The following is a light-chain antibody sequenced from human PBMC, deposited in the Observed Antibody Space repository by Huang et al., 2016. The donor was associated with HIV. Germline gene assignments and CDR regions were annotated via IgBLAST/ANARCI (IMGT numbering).Light chain of an antibody. CDR3: QHSFRPLFT. J-gene: IGKJ3*01. CDR1: QRINTY. V-gene: IGKV1-39*01. Sequence: DIQLTQSPSSVSASVGDSVTSTCRASQRINTYLNWYQQKPGKAPKLLIHAASNLQSGVPSRFSGSGSGTDFTLTISSLQPEDFATYYCQHSFRPLFTFGPGTKVDIK. CDR2: AAS.